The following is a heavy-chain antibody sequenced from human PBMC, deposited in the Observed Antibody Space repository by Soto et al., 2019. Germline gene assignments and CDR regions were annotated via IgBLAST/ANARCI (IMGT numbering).Heavy chain of an antibody. CDR1: GFSFRKYA. CDR3: AKDLDDYSSAIDF. D-gene: IGHD4-4*01. Sequence: GGSLRLSCVGSGFSFRKYAMNWARQAPGKGLEWVSGISGSGGSGRGFYADPVKGRFTISRDNSKNTLYLEMNSLRAEDTAVYYCAKDLDDYSSAIDFWGQGTLVTVSS. J-gene: IGHJ4*02. CDR2: ISGSGGSGRG. V-gene: IGHV3-23*01.